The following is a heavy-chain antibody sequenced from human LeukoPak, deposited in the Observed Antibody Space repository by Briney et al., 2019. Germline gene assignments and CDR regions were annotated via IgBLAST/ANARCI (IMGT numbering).Heavy chain of an antibody. J-gene: IGHJ6*02. CDR1: GFSVSSNY. V-gene: IGHV3-11*01. D-gene: IGHD3-3*01. CDR2: ISSSGSTI. Sequence: GGSLRLSCEASGFSVSSNYMSWIRQAPGKGLEWVSYISSSGSTIYYADSVKGRFTISRDNAKNSLYLQMNSLRAEDTAVYYCARDQVTTPYYYYGMDVWGQGTTVTVSS. CDR3: ARDQVTTPYYYYGMDV.